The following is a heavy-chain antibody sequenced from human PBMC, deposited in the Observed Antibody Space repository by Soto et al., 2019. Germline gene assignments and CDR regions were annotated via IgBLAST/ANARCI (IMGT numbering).Heavy chain of an antibody. CDR2: ISGSGGST. V-gene: IGHV3-23*01. CDR3: AKGRGPYCTNGVCYGSNRKGMDV. CDR1: GFTFSSYG. D-gene: IGHD2-8*01. Sequence: GGSLRLSCAASGFTFSSYGMSGVRQGTGKGLEWVQAISGSGGSTYYADSVKGRFTISRHNSKNTLYLQMNSLRAEDTAVYYCAKGRGPYCTNGVCYGSNRKGMDVWGQGTTVTVSS. J-gene: IGHJ6*02.